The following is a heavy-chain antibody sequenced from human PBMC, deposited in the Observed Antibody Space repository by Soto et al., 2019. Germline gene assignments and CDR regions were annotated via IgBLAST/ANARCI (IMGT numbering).Heavy chain of an antibody. CDR2: IYHSGST. CDR1: GGSISSINC. CDR3: ARRKDYDILTGGSYYYYGMDV. J-gene: IGHJ6*02. Sequence: SETMSLTCTVSGGSISSINCWNCVRQPTGKGLEWIGEIYHSGSTNYNPSLKSRVTISVDKSKNQFSLKLSSVTAADTAVYYCARRKDYDILTGGSYYYYGMDVWGQGTTVTVSS. V-gene: IGHV4-4*02. D-gene: IGHD3-9*01.